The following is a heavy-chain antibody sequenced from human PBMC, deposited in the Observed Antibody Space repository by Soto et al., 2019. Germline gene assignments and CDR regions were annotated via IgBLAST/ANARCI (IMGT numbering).Heavy chain of an antibody. V-gene: IGHV1-69*06. CDR1: GGTFSSYA. Sequence: QVQLVQSGAEVKKPGSSVKVSCKASGGTFSSYAISWVRQAPGQGLEWMGGIIPIFGTANYAQKFQGRVTITADKSTSTAYMELSSLRSEDTAVYYCARGRPGGDCSSTSCYTGLYYGSGRRYYFDYWGQGTLVTVSS. CDR3: ARGRPGGDCSSTSCYTGLYYGSGRRYYFDY. CDR2: IIPIFGTA. J-gene: IGHJ4*02. D-gene: IGHD2-2*02.